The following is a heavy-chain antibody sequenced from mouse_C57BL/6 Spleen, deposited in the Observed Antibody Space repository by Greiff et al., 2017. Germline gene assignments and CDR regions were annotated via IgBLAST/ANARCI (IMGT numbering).Heavy chain of an antibody. CDR3: ASYGPLLRSLGYFDV. CDR1: GYTFTSYW. V-gene: IGHV1-53*01. D-gene: IGHD1-1*01. Sequence: QVQLQQPGTELVKPGASVKLSCKASGYTFTSYWMHWVKQRPGQGLEWIGNINPSNGGTNYNEKFKSKATLTVDKSSSTAYLQLSSLTSEDSAVYSCASYGPLLRSLGYFDVWGTGTTVTVSS. J-gene: IGHJ1*03. CDR2: INPSNGGT.